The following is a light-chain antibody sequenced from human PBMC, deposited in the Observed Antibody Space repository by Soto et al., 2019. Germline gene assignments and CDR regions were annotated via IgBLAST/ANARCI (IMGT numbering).Light chain of an antibody. CDR1: QSVSSN. Sequence: IVMTQSPATLSVSPGERATLSCRASQSVSSNLAWYQQKPGQAPRLLIYGASTRATGIPARFSGSGSGTAFTLTISSLQSEDFAVYYCQQHNNWPPYTFGQGTKLEIK. CDR2: GAS. J-gene: IGKJ2*01. CDR3: QQHNNWPPYT. V-gene: IGKV3-15*01.